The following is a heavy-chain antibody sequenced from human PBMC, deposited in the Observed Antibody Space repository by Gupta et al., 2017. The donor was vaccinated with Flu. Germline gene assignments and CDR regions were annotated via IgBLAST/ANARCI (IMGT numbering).Heavy chain of an antibody. D-gene: IGHD2-2*01. CDR2: INPNSGGT. J-gene: IGHJ6*02. CDR3: ARAQPVIVVVPAAIGGMDV. Sequence: QVQLVQSGAEVKKPGASVKVSCKASGYTFTGYYMHWVRQAPGQGLEWMGWINPNSGGTNYAQKFQGWVTMTRDTSISTAYMELSRLRSDDTAVYYCARAQPVIVVVPAAIGGMDVWGQGTTVTVSS. V-gene: IGHV1-2*04. CDR1: GYTFTGYY.